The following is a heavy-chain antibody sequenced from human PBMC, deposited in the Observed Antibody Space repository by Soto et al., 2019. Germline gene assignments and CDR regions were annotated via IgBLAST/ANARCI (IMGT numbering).Heavy chain of an antibody. J-gene: IGHJ4*02. Sequence: EVQLLESGGGLVQPGGSLRLSCAASGFTFSSYAMSWVRQAPGKGLEWVSAISGSGGSTYYADSVKGRFTSSRDNSKNTLYLPMNSLRAEDTAVYYCASQPRRYDPTPSGSWGQGTLVTVSS. V-gene: IGHV3-23*01. D-gene: IGHD3-3*01. CDR2: ISGSGGST. CDR1: GFTFSSYA. CDR3: ASQPRRYDPTPSGS.